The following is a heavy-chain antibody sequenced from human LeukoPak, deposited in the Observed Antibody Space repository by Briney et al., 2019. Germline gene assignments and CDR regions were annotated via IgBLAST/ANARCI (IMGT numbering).Heavy chain of an antibody. Sequence: GGSLRLSCAASGFTFSSYAMSWVRQAPGKGLEWVSAISGSGGSTYYANSVKGRFTISRGNSKNTLYLQMNSLRAEDTAVYYCARFRYGSGSYVDYWGQGTLVTVSS. V-gene: IGHV3-23*01. CDR1: GFTFSSYA. CDR3: ARFRYGSGSYVDY. J-gene: IGHJ4*02. D-gene: IGHD3-10*01. CDR2: ISGSGGST.